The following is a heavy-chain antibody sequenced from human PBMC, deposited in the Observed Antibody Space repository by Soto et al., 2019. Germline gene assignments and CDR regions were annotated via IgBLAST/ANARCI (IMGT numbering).Heavy chain of an antibody. Sequence: ASVKVSCKASGYTFTSYYMHWVRQAPGQGLEWMGIINPSGGSTSYAQKFQGRVTMTRDTSTSTVYMELSSLRSEDTAVYYCARDLRGYYDILTGYYIKNYNYYGMDVWGQGTTVTGS. CDR3: ARDLRGYYDILTGYYIKNYNYYGMDV. CDR2: INPSGGST. D-gene: IGHD3-9*01. V-gene: IGHV1-46*01. CDR1: GYTFTSYY. J-gene: IGHJ6*02.